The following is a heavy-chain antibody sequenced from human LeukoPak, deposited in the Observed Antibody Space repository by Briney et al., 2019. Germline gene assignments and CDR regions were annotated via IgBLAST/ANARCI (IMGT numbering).Heavy chain of an antibody. CDR3: AHLIIVLRFLEWSPPAWFDP. J-gene: IGHJ5*02. Sequence: SRPTLVNPTQTLTLTCTFSGFSLSTSGVGVGWIRQPPGKALEWLALIYWNDDKRYSPSLKSRLTITKDTSKNQVVLTMTNMDPVDTATYYCAHLIIVLRFLEWSPPAWFDPWGQGTLVTVSS. CDR2: IYWNDDK. V-gene: IGHV2-5*01. CDR1: GFSLSTSGVG. D-gene: IGHD3-3*01.